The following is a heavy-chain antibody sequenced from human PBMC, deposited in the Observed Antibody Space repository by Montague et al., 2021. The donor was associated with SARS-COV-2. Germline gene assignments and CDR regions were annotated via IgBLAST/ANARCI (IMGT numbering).Heavy chain of an antibody. CDR2: IHTSGST. Sequence: TLSLTCTVSGASISYGSYFWTWIRQPAGKGLEWIGRIHTSGSTNYNPSLKSRVAISIDTSKDQFSLELSSVTAADTAVYYCASSHCGGDCYSGQGTLATVSS. J-gene: IGHJ4*02. V-gene: IGHV4-61*02. D-gene: IGHD2-21*02. CDR3: ASSHCGGDCY. CDR1: GASISYGSYF.